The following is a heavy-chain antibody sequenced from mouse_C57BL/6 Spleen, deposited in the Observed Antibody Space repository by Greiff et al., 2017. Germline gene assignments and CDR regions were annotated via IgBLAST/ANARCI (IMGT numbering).Heavy chain of an antibody. CDR1: GYTFTSYW. CDR2: IHPNSGST. Sequence: QVQLQQPGAELVKPGASVKLSCKASGYTFTSYWMNWVKQRPGQGLEWIGMIHPNSGSTTYNEKFKNKATLTVDKSSSTAYMQLSSLTSEDSAVYYCARFFSLYYAMDYWGQGTSGTVSS. J-gene: IGHJ4*01. V-gene: IGHV1-64*01. CDR3: ARFFSLYYAMDY.